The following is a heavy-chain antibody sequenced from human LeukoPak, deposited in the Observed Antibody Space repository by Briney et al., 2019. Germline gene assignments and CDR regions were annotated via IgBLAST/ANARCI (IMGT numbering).Heavy chain of an antibody. V-gene: IGHV3-7*01. Sequence: GGTLRLSCAASGFTFSRYWMSWVRQAPGKGLEGVAHIKQDGSEKYYVDSVKGRFTIPRDNDKKSLYLQMHSLRAEATAVYYCAREQVLPQVYQLADYWGQGTLVTVSS. CDR2: IKQDGSEK. CDR3: AREQVLPQVYQLADY. CDR1: GFTFSRYW. J-gene: IGHJ4*02. D-gene: IGHD6-6*01.